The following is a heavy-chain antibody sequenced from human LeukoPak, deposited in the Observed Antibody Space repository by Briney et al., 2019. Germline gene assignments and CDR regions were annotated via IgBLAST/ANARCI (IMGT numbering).Heavy chain of an antibody. CDR1: GFTFSSYS. V-gene: IGHV3-21*04. CDR3: AKDLEVVVGDDAFDI. Sequence: GGSLRLSCAASGFTFSSYSMNWVRQAPGKGLEWVSSISSSSSYIYYADSVKGRFTISRDNAKNSLYLQMNSLRAEDTAVYYCAKDLEVVVGDDAFDIWGQGTMVTVSS. D-gene: IGHD2-15*01. CDR2: ISSSSSYI. J-gene: IGHJ3*02.